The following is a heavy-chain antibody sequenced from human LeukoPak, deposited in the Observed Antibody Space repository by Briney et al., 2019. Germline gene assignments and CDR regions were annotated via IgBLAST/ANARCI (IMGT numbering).Heavy chain of an antibody. CDR1: GYTFTGYH. V-gene: IGHV1-2*02. J-gene: IGHJ4*02. CDR2: INPNSGGT. D-gene: IGHD3-10*01. CDR3: ALYSIPPKFQWFGERYG. Sequence: ASVKVSCKASGYTFTGYHMHWVRQAPGQGLEWMGWINPNSGGTNYAQKFQGRVTMTRDTSISTAHMELSRLRSDDTAVYYCALYSIPPKFQWFGERYGWGQGTLVTVSS.